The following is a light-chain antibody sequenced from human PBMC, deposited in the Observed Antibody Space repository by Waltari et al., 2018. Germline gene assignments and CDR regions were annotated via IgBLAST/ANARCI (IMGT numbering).Light chain of an antibody. CDR3: LLYMGSGSWV. CDR1: SGPLSSTSY. V-gene: IGLV8-61*01. CDR2: KAN. Sequence: QTVVTQEPSLSVSPGGTVTLTCALSSGPLSSTSYASWYQQSPGQTPRTLFYKANFRSSGVPDRFSGSVLGNKAVLIITGAQAEDESTYYCLLYMGSGSWVFGGGTKLTVL. J-gene: IGLJ3*02.